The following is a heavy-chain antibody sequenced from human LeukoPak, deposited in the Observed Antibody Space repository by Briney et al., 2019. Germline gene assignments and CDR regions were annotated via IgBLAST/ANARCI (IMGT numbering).Heavy chain of an antibody. V-gene: IGHV1-2*02. J-gene: IGHJ4*02. Sequence: GASVKVSCKASGYTFTGYYMHWVRQAPGQGLEWMGWINPNSGGTNYAQKFQGRVTMTRDTSISTAYMELSRLRSDDTAVYYCARVATTLKYYFDYWGQGTLVTVSS. CDR1: GYTFTGYY. CDR2: INPNSGGT. D-gene: IGHD5-12*01. CDR3: ARVATTLKYYFDY.